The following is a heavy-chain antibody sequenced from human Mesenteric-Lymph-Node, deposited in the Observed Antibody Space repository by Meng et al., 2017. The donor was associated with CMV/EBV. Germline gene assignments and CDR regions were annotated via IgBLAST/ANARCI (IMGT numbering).Heavy chain of an antibody. CDR3: ARAEVSVYGVIDLFDS. D-gene: IGHD3-3*01. CDR2: ISSSGSTI. Sequence: GESLKISCAASGFTFSSYEMNWVRQAPGKGLEWVSYISSSGSTIYYADSVKGRFTISRDNAKNSLYLQMNSLRAEDTAVYYCARAEVSVYGVIDLFDSWGQGTLVTVSS. CDR1: GFTFSSYE. V-gene: IGHV3-48*03. J-gene: IGHJ4*02.